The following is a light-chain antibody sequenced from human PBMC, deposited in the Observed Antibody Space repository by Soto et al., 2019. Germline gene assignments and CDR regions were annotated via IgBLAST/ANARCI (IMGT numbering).Light chain of an antibody. CDR3: SSYARTNTRYL. J-gene: IGLJ1*01. CDR1: NSDVGSYNY. Sequence: QSALTQPPSASGSPGQSVTISCTGKNSDVGSYNYVSWYQQHPGKAPKLMIFEVSKRPSGVPDRFSGSKSGNTASLTVSGLHAEDEADCYCSSYARTNTRYLFGTGTKLTVL. V-gene: IGLV2-8*01. CDR2: EVS.